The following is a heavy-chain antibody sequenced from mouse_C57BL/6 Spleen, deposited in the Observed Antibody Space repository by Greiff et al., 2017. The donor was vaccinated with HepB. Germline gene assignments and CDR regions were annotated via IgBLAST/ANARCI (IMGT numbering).Heavy chain of an antibody. J-gene: IGHJ3*01. D-gene: IGHD1-1*01. V-gene: IGHV5-17*01. CDR2: ISSGSSTI. CDR1: GFTFSDYG. Sequence: EVQLQESGGGLVKPGGSLKLSCAASGFTFSDYGMHWVRQAPEKGLEWVAYISSGSSTIYYADTVKGRFTISRDNAKNTLFLQMTSLRSEDTAMYYCARDPHYGSSYGFAYWGQGTLVTVSA. CDR3: ARDPHYGSSYGFAY.